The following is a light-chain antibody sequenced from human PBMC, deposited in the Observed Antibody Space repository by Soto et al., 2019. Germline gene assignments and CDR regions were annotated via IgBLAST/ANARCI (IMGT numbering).Light chain of an antibody. CDR3: QQYNSYSYT. CDR2: KAS. Sequence: GDRVTITCRASQSISSWLAWYQQKPGKAPKLLIYKASSLESGVPSRFSGSGSGTEFTLTISSLQPDDFATYYCQQYNSYSYTFGQGTKLEIK. V-gene: IGKV1-5*03. CDR1: QSISSW. J-gene: IGKJ2*01.